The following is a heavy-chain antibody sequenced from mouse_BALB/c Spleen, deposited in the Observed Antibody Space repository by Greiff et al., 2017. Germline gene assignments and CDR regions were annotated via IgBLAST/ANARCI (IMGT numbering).Heavy chain of an antibody. V-gene: IGHV1-5*01. CDR1: GYSFTSYW. CDR2: IYPGNSDT. Sequence: EVQLQESGTVLARPGASVKMSCKASGYSFTSYWMHWVKQRPGQGLEWIGAIYPGNSDTSYNQKFKGKAKLTAVTSASIAYMELSSLTNEDSAVYYCTRGATDVGFAYWGQGTLVTVSA. CDR3: TRGATDVGFAY. J-gene: IGHJ3*01. D-gene: IGHD3-1*01.